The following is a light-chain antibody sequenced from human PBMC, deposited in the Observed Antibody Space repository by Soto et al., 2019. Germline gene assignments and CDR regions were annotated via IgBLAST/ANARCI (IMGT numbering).Light chain of an antibody. V-gene: IGKV3-20*01. CDR2: GAS. J-gene: IGKJ2*01. Sequence: EIVLTQSPGTLSSSPGERATLSCRTSQSVSNTYLAWYQQKPGQAPRLLIYGASSRAAGIPDRFSGGGSGTDFTLTISRLEPEDVAVYYCQQYGTSPPVYAFGQGTKLEIK. CDR1: QSVSNTY. CDR3: QQYGTSPPVYA.